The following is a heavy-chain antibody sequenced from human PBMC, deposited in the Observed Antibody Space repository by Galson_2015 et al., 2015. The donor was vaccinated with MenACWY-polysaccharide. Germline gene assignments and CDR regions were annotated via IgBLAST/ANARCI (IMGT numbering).Heavy chain of an antibody. V-gene: IGHV4-4*02. D-gene: IGHD2-15*01. Sequence: SETLSLTCAVSGGSISNSYWWSWVRQPPGKGLEWIGEIYHTGSTNYNPSLKSRVTMSVDKSKNQFSLKVTSVTAADTAMYYCATLREEAAYNWFDPWGQGTLFTVSS. CDR1: GGSISNSYW. J-gene: IGHJ5*02. CDR2: IYHTGST. CDR3: ATLREEAAYNWFDP.